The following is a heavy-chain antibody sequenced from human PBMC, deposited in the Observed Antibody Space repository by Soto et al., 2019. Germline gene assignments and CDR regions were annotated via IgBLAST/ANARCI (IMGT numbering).Heavy chain of an antibody. Sequence: EVQLVESGGGLVQPGGSLRLSCAASGFTFSSYWMHWVRQAPGKGLEWVSRINDDGRRTSYADSVKGRFTISRDNAKNTLYLQMNSLRYDDTAIYYCARHHRPSSTSDYWGQGTLVTVSS. V-gene: IGHV3-74*01. J-gene: IGHJ4*02. CDR1: GFTFSSYW. CDR2: INDDGRRT. CDR3: ARHHRPSSTSDY.